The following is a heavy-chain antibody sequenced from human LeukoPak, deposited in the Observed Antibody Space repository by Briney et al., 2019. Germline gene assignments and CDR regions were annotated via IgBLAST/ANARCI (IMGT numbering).Heavy chain of an antibody. CDR3: AREGDSSGPDFEY. CDR2: ISSSSSYI. Sequence: PGGSLRLSCAASGFTFSSYSMNWVRQAPGKGLEWVSSISSSSSYIYYADSVKGRFTISRDNAKNSLYLQMNSLRAEDTAVYYCAREGDSSGPDFEYWGQGALVTVSS. D-gene: IGHD3-22*01. CDR1: GFTFSSYS. V-gene: IGHV3-21*04. J-gene: IGHJ4*02.